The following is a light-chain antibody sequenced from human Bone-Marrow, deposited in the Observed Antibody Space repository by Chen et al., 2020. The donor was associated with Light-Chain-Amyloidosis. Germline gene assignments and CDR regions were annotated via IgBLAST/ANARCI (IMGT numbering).Light chain of an antibody. CDR3: QPYGTSPLT. CDR2: GSS. Sequence: EIVLTQSPGTLSLSPGEGANLSCRASQTISSNYLTWYQQKFGQAPRLLIYGSSSRATGIPDRFTGSGSETDFTLTINRLDPEDFAMYYCQPYGTSPLTFSGGTKVEIK. V-gene: IGKV3-20*01. CDR1: QTISSNY. J-gene: IGKJ4*01.